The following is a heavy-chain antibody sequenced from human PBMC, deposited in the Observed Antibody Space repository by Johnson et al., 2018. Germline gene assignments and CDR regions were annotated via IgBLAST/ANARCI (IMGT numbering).Heavy chain of an antibody. CDR3: ASGYNWNYDY. CDR1: GLTFSNYD. D-gene: IGHD1-7*01. CDR2: IGTAGDT. J-gene: IGHJ4*02. Sequence: VQLVQSGGGLVQPGGSLRLSCAASGLTFSNYDMHWVRQATGKGLEWVSAIGTAGDTFYPGSVKGRFTISRENAKNSFYLQMDSLTAGDTAVYYCASGYNWNYDYWGQGTLVTVSS. V-gene: IGHV3-13*01.